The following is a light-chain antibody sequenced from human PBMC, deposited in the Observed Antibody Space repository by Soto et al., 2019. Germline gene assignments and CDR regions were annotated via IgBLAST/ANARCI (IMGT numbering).Light chain of an antibody. CDR1: SSDVGAYDF. CDR2: DVT. V-gene: IGLV2-14*01. Sequence: QSALTQPASVSGSPGQSITISCTGTSSDVGAYDFVSWYQHYPGKAPKLVTFDVTHRPPGISDRFSGSKSANTASLTISGLQAEDEAFYYCSSYTTSNTLVFGTGTKLTVL. J-gene: IGLJ1*01. CDR3: SSYTTSNTLV.